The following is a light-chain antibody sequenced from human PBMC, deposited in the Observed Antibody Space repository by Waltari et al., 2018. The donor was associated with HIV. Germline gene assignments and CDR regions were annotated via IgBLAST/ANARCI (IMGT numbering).Light chain of an antibody. CDR2: EVT. V-gene: IGLV2-23*02. J-gene: IGLJ2*01. Sequence: QSALTQPASVSGSPGQSITISCTGTTSDVGRYNLVSWSQQHPGKPPKLIIYEVTERPSGVSDRCSGSTSGNTASLTISGVQAEDEADYYCCSYAGSNSVFGGGTTLTVL. CDR3: CSYAGSNSV. CDR1: TSDVGRYNL.